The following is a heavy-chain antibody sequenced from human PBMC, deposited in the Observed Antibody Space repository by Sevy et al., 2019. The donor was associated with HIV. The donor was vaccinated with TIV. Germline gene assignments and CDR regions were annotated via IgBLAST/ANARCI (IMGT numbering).Heavy chain of an antibody. J-gene: IGHJ3*02. V-gene: IGHV3-23*01. CDR2: ISGSGGTT. CDR1: GITFSSYA. CDR3: AKDFRYRSGISCYSLFDM. D-gene: IGHD2-15*01. Sequence: GGSLRLSCAASGITFSSYAMNWVRQAPGRGLEWVSSISGSGGTTYFADSVKGRFTISRDNSKNTLYLQMNTLRAEDTAIYYCAKDFRYRSGISCYSLFDMWGQGTMVTVSS.